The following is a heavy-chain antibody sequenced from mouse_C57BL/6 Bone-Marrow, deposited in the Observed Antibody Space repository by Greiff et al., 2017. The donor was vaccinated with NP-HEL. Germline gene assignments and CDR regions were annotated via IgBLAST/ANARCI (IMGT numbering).Heavy chain of an antibody. D-gene: IGHD2-3*01. CDR3: AGYYPLYAMDY. CDR2: ISDGGSYT. CDR1: GFTFSSYA. Sequence: EVHLVESGGGLVKPGGSLKLSCAASGFTFSSYAMSWVRQTPEKRLEWVATISDGGSYTYYPDNVKGRFTISRDNAKNNLYLQMRHLKSEDTAMYYCAGYYPLYAMDYWGQGTSVTVSS. V-gene: IGHV5-4*01. J-gene: IGHJ4*01.